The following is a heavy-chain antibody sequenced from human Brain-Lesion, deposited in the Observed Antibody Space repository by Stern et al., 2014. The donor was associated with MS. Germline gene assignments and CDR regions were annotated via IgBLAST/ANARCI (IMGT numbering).Heavy chain of an antibody. Sequence: QLQLQESGPGLVKPSETLSLTCTVAGGSVSSTSYAWAWIRQPPGKGLEWIGTIYYSGNTYYSPSPKSRLTISLDTSKNQFSLPLRSVTAADTAVYYCAGEEDIRYCSGGSCPGNWFDPWGQGTLVTVSS. CDR1: GGSVSSTSYA. J-gene: IGHJ5*02. V-gene: IGHV4-39*01. CDR3: AGEEDIRYCSGGSCPGNWFDP. D-gene: IGHD2-15*01. CDR2: IYYSGNT.